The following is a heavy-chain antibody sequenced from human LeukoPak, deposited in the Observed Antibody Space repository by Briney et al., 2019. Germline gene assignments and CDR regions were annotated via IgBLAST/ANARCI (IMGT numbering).Heavy chain of an antibody. CDR2: IWYDGSNK. CDR3: ARDRAYDSSGYHY. CDR1: GFTFSSYG. Sequence: GKSLRLSCAASGFTFSSYGMHWVRQAPGKGLEWVAVIWYDGSNKYYADSVKGRFTISRENSKNTLYLQMNSLRAEDTAVYYCARDRAYDSSGYHYWGQGTLVTVSS. V-gene: IGHV3-33*01. D-gene: IGHD3-22*01. J-gene: IGHJ4*02.